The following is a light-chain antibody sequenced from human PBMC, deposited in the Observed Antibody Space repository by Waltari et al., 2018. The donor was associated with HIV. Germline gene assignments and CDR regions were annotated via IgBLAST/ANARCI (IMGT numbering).Light chain of an antibody. J-gene: IGKJ2*01. CDR2: WAS. CDR1: QSDLYRSNNWNY. Sequence: IVMTQSPYSLAVSLGERATINCQSSQSDLYRSNNWNYLTWYQQRPGQPPKLLISWASTRESGVPDRFSGSGSGTDFTLTINNLQAEDVAVYYCQQSYSLPYTFGQGTRLDI. CDR3: QQSYSLPYT. V-gene: IGKV4-1*01.